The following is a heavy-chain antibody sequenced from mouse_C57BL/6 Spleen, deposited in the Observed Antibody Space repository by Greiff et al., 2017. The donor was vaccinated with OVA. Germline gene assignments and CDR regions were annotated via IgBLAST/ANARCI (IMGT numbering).Heavy chain of an antibody. D-gene: IGHD1-1*01. CDR3: ARGARHYYGSSYFAY. CDR2: ISYDGSN. J-gene: IGHJ3*01. CDR1: GYSITSGYY. Sequence: DVKLQESGPGLVKPSQSLSLTCSVTGYSITSGYYWNWIRQFPGNKLEWMGYISYDGSNNYNPSLQNRISITRDTSKHQFFLKLNSVTTEDTATYYCARGARHYYGSSYFAYWGQGTLVTVSA. V-gene: IGHV3-6*01.